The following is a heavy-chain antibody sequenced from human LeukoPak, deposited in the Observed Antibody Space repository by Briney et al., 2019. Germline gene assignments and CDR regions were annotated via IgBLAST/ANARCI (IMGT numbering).Heavy chain of an antibody. CDR3: ARHALATVTDPSFDY. Sequence: SETLSLTCTVSGGSLSTPGYYWGWIRQPPGKGLEWIGSLYHSGSTYYKPSLKSRATISVDKSKNQCSLKLRSVTAADTAVYYCARHALATVTDPSFDYWGQGTLVTASS. CDR2: LYHSGST. CDR1: GGSLSTPGYY. D-gene: IGHD2-21*02. J-gene: IGHJ4*02. V-gene: IGHV4-39*01.